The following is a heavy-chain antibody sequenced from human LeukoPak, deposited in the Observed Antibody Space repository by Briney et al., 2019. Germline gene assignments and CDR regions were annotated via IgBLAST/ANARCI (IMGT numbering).Heavy chain of an antibody. V-gene: IGHV3-30-3*01. J-gene: IGHJ4*02. CDR1: GFTFTSYA. CDR2: ISYDGSNK. Sequence: GGSLRLSCATSGFTFTSYAMHWVRQAPGKGLERVAVISYDGSNKYYADSVKGRFTISRDNSKNTLYLQLNSLRAEDTAVYYCARDSRWEVGFDYWGQGTLVTVSS. D-gene: IGHD5-24*01. CDR3: ARDSRWEVGFDY.